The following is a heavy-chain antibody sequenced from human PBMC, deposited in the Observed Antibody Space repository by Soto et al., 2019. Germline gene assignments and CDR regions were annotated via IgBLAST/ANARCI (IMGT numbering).Heavy chain of an antibody. CDR3: ARGLILWFGELSRRGGYYYYMDV. CDR1: GGSFSGYQ. V-gene: IGHV4-34*01. J-gene: IGHJ6*03. CDR2: INDSGNI. Sequence: QVQLQQWGAGLLKPSETLSLTCAVYGGSFSGYQWSWIRQTPGKGLEWIGEINDSGNINYNPSPKSRVTILVYTAKKQISLKLSSVTAADTAVYYCARGLILWFGELSRRGGYYYYMDVWGKGTTVTVSS. D-gene: IGHD3-10*01.